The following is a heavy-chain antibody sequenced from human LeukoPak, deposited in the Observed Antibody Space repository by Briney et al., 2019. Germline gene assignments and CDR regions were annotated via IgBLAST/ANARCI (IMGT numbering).Heavy chain of an antibody. D-gene: IGHD2-15*01. Sequence: PGGSLRLSCAASAFTFSSYAMSWVRQAPGKGLEWVSGTSTSGGSTYYADSVKGRFTISRDNSKNTLSLQMTSLRAEDTAVYYCATARGGYWDQGTLVTVSS. V-gene: IGHV3-23*01. CDR3: ATARGGY. CDR2: TSTSGGST. CDR1: AFTFSSYA. J-gene: IGHJ4*02.